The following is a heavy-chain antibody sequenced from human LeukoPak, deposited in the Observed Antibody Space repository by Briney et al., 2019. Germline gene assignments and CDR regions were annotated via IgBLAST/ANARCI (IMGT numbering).Heavy chain of an antibody. J-gene: IGHJ3*02. Sequence: PSETLSLTCTVSSASISSSDYYWGWIRQPPGKGLEWIGSLYSGGLTYYNPSLKSRVTISVDTSKNQFSLKATSVTAADTAVYSCASGGYSSGWYGSFDIWGQWTVVTVSS. CDR1: SASISSSDYY. D-gene: IGHD6-19*01. CDR3: ASGGYSSGWYGSFDI. V-gene: IGHV4-39*01. CDR2: LYSGGLT.